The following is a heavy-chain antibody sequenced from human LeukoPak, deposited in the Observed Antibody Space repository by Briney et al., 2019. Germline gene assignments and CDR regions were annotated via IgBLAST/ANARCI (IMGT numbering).Heavy chain of an antibody. CDR2: ISYDGSNK. D-gene: IGHD6-13*01. J-gene: IGHJ4*02. V-gene: IGHV3-30*04. CDR1: GFTFSSYA. CDR3: ARTPQLVFDY. Sequence: GGSLRLSCAASGFTFSSYAMHWVRQAPGKGLVWVAVISYDGSNKYYADSVKGRFTISRDNSKNTLYLQMNSLRAEDTAVYYCARTPQLVFDYWGQGTLVTVSS.